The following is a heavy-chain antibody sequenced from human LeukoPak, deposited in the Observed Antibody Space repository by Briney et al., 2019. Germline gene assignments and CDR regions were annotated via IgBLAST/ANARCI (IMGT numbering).Heavy chain of an antibody. V-gene: IGHV4-30-4*01. J-gene: IGHJ4*02. CDR1: GGSISSGDYF. CDR3: ARAKEAAAGTSYFDY. D-gene: IGHD6-13*01. CDR2: IYYSGST. Sequence: SQTLSLTCTVSGGSISSGDYFWSWIRQPPGKGLEWIGYIYYSGSTYYNPSLKSRLTISIDTSKSQFSLKLSSVTAADTAVYFCARAKEAAAGTSYFDYWGQGTLVTVSS.